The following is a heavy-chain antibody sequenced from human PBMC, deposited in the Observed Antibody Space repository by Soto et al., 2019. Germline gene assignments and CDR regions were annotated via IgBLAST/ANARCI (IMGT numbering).Heavy chain of an antibody. CDR2: ISGGGGST. CDR1: GFTFTSNA. D-gene: IGHD3-9*01. V-gene: IGHV3-23*01. J-gene: IGHJ4*02. CDR3: AKVNGYDILTGYRIKSYFDY. Sequence: GGSLRLSCAASGFTFTSNAMSWVRQAPGKGLEWVSGISGGGGSTYYADSVKGRFTISRDNSKNTLYLQMNSLRAEDTAVYYCAKVNGYDILTGYRIKSYFDYWGLGTLVTVSS.